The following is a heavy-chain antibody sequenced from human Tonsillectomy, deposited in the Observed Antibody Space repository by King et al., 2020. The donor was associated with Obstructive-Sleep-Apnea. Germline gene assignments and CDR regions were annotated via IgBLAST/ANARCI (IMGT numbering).Heavy chain of an antibody. Sequence: VQLVESGGGLVQPGGSLRLSCTVSGISFSNYLMTWVRQAPGKGLERVVNIKKDGSEKYYVDAVKVRFTISRDNAKNSLFLQMTSLRGEDTAVDFCALITGSDYWGQGTMVTVSS. CDR3: ALITGSDY. CDR2: IKKDGSEK. CDR1: GISFSNYL. V-gene: IGHV3-7*01. D-gene: IGHD1-1*01. J-gene: IGHJ4*02.